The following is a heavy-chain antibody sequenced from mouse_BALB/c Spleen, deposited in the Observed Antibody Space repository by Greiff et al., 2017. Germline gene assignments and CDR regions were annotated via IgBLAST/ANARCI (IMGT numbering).Heavy chain of an antibody. CDR1: GFNIKDTY. Sequence: EVQLQQSGAELVKPGASVKLSCTASGFNIKDTYMHWVKQRPEQGLEWIGRIDPANGNTKYDPKFQGKATITADTSSNTAYLQLSSLTSEDTAVYYCASYGYDDGTGDYWGQGTTLTVSS. CDR2: IDPANGNT. J-gene: IGHJ2*01. V-gene: IGHV14-3*02. D-gene: IGHD2-2*01. CDR3: ASYGYDDGTGDY.